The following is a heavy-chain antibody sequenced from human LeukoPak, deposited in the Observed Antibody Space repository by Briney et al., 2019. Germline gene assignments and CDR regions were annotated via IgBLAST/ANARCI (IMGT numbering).Heavy chain of an antibody. CDR3: AKVNYYESSGYYDY. Sequence: RRSLRLSCAASGFPFSSYGMHWVRQAPGKGLEWVAVISHGGTNKYYVDSVKGRFTISRDNSKNTLYLQMNSLRAEDTAVYYRAKVNYYESSGYYDYWGQGTLVTVSS. D-gene: IGHD3-22*01. CDR1: GFPFSSYG. CDR2: ISHGGTNK. J-gene: IGHJ4*02. V-gene: IGHV3-30*18.